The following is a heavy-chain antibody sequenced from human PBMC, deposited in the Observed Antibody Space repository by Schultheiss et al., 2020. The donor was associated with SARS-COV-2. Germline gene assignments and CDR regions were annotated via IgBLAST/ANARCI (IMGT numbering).Heavy chain of an antibody. Sequence: GESLKISCAASGFTVSSNYMSWVRQAPGKGLEWVSSISSSSSYIYYADSVKGRFTISRDNSKNTLYLQMNSLRDEDTAVYYCARDIGMVYDYWGQGTLVTVSS. D-gene: IGHD2-8*01. CDR2: ISSSSSYI. CDR3: ARDIGMVYDY. J-gene: IGHJ4*02. CDR1: GFTVSSNY. V-gene: IGHV3-21*01.